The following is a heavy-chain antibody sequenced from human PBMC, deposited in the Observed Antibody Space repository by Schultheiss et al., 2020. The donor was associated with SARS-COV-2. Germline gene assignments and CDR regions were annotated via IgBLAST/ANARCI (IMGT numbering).Heavy chain of an antibody. D-gene: IGHD5-18*01. CDR2: INPNSGGT. V-gene: IGHV1-2*02. Sequence: ASVKVSCKASGGTFSSYAISWVRQAPGQGLEWMGWINPNSGGTNYAQKFQGRVTMTRDTSISTAYMELSRLRSDDTAVYYCAASGYSYGTGYFDYWGQGTLVTVSS. CDR3: AASGYSYGTGYFDY. CDR1: GGTFSSYA. J-gene: IGHJ4*02.